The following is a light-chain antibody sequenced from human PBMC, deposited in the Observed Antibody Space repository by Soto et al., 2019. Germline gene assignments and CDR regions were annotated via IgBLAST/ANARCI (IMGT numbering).Light chain of an antibody. CDR2: KAS. CDR1: QTISSW. Sequence: DIQMTQSPSTLSGSVGDRVTITCRASQTISSWLAWYKQKPGKAPKLLIYKASTLKSGVPSRVRGSGSGTEFTLTISSLQPDDFETYYCQHYNSYSEAFGQGTKVDIK. CDR3: QHYNSYSEA. V-gene: IGKV1-5*03. J-gene: IGKJ1*01.